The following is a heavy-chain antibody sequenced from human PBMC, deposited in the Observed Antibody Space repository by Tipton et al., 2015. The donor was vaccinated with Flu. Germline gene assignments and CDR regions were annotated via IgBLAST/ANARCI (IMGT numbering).Heavy chain of an antibody. D-gene: IGHD6-19*01. CDR2: IHTSGNT. Sequence: GLVKPSETPSLTCTVSGGSISSYYWSWIRQPAGKGLEWIGRIHTSGNTNYNPSLKSRVTMSVDTSKSQFSLKLSSVTAADTAVYYCAREVAVADSRGFDYWGQGTLVTVSS. CDR1: GGSISSYY. J-gene: IGHJ4*02. V-gene: IGHV4-4*07. CDR3: AREVAVADSRGFDY.